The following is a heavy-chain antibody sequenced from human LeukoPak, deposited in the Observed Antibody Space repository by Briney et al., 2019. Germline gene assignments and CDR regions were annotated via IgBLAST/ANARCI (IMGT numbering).Heavy chain of an antibody. D-gene: IGHD3-22*01. J-gene: IGHJ5*02. CDR2: IYYSGST. CDR1: GGSISSYY. CDR3: ARAYYYDSSGYPNWFDP. Sequence: SETLSLTCTVSGGSISSYYWSWIRQPPGKGLEWIGYIYYSGSTNYNPSLKSRVTISVDTSKNQFSLKLSSMTAADTAVYYCARAYYYDSSGYPNWFDPWGQGTLVTVSS. V-gene: IGHV4-59*01.